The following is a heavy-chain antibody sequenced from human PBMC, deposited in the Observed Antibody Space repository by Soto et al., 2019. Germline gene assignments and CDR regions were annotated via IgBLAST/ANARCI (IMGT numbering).Heavy chain of an antibody. CDR2: INPQTGGT. CDR1: GYTFTGYY. J-gene: IGHJ6*02. CDR3: ARERYQVISDGMDV. D-gene: IGHD2-2*01. V-gene: IGHV1-2*02. Sequence: ASVKVSCKASGYTFTGYYIHWVREAPGQGLEWMGWINPQTGGTSYAQKFQGRVTLSRDTSINTAYLELSRLTFDDAAVYFCARERYQVISDGMDVWGQGSTVTVSS.